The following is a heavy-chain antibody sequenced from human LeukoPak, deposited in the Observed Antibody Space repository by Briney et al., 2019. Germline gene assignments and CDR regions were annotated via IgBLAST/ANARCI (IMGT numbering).Heavy chain of an antibody. D-gene: IGHD2-15*01. CDR2: INPNSGGT. Sequence: ASVKVSCKASGYTFTGYYMHWVRQAPGQGLEWMGWINPNSGGTNYAQKFQGRVTMTRDTSISTAYMELSRLRSDDTAVYYCARASTQWSESIKYWGQGTLVTVSS. J-gene: IGHJ4*02. CDR1: GYTFTGYY. CDR3: ARASTQWSESIKY. V-gene: IGHV1-2*02.